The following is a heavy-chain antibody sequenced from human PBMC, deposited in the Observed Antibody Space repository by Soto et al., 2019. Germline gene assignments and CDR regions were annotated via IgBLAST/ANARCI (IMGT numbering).Heavy chain of an antibody. J-gene: IGHJ6*02. Sequence: GGSLRLSCAASGFTFDDYTMHWVCQAPGKGLEWVSLISWDGGSTYYADSVKGRFTISRGNSKNSLYLQMNSLRTEDTALYYCAKDIAMVRGVIIYYYYGMDVWGQGTTVTVSS. CDR1: GFTFDDYT. CDR2: ISWDGGST. CDR3: AKDIAMVRGVIIYYYYGMDV. D-gene: IGHD3-10*01. V-gene: IGHV3-43*01.